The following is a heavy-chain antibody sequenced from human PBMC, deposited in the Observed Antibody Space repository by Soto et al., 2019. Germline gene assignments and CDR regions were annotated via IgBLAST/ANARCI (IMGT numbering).Heavy chain of an antibody. CDR3: ARVGYSSTGTTFHYHGLDV. Sequence: ASVKVSCKASGYTFTGYYMHWVRQAPGQGLEWMGWINPNSGGTNYAQKFQGWVTMTRDTSISTAYMELSSLRSEDTAMYYCARVGYSSTGTTFHYHGLDVWGQGTTVTVSS. V-gene: IGHV1-2*04. J-gene: IGHJ6*02. D-gene: IGHD3-22*01. CDR2: INPNSGGT. CDR1: GYTFTGYY.